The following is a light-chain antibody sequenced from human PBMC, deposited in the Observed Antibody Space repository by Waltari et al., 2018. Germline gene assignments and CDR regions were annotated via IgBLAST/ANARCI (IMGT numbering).Light chain of an antibody. V-gene: IGLV2-14*01. J-gene: IGLJ1*01. Sequence: QSALTQPASVSGSPGQSLTIPCTGTTRDIGAFNYVSWYQQPPGKAPNLVIYEVGTRPSGVSNRFSGSKSGSTASLTISWLQAEDESDYYCSSYTTSRTYVFGTGTKVTVL. CDR1: TRDIGAFNY. CDR2: EVG. CDR3: SSYTTSRTYV.